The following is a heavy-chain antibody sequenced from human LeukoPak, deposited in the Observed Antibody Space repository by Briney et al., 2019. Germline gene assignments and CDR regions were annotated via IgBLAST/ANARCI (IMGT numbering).Heavy chain of an antibody. V-gene: IGHV3-53*04. CDR2: IYSGGTT. CDR1: GFTVSTNC. D-gene: IGHD1-1*01. Sequence: GGSLRLSCAASGFTVSTNCMTWVRQAPGKGLEWVSTIYSGGTTYYADSVMGRFTISRHNSRNTLYLQMNSLRAEDTAVYYCAREKLPETSYYYYYGMDVWGQGTTVTVSS. CDR3: AREKLPETSYYYYYGMDV. J-gene: IGHJ6*02.